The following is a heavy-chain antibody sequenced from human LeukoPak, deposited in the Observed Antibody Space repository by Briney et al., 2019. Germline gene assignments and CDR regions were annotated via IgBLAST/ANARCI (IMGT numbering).Heavy chain of an antibody. CDR3: ARATSGISHFDS. V-gene: IGHV4-59*01. Sequence: SETLSLTCSVSGASIKSYYWSWIRQPPGKSLEWIGYIFYTGITNYSPSFRSRVTISVDTSENQFFLRLNSVTAADTAVYYCARATSGISHFDSWGQGTLVTVSS. D-gene: IGHD1-1*01. CDR1: GASIKSYY. CDR2: IFYTGIT. J-gene: IGHJ4*02.